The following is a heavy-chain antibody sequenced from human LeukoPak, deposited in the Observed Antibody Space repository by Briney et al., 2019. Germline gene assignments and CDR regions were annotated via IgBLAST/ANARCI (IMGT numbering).Heavy chain of an antibody. CDR3: AKVGIFGLVTYYFDY. D-gene: IGHD3/OR15-3a*01. J-gene: IGHJ4*02. CDR2: ISWNSGLI. Sequence: GGSLRLSCAVSGFTFDEYAMHWVRQAPGKGLEWVSGISWNSGLIDYADSVKGRFTISRDNAKNSLYLQMNSQKAEDTAFYYCAKVGIFGLVTYYFDYWGQGTLVTVSS. CDR1: GFTFDEYA. V-gene: IGHV3-9*01.